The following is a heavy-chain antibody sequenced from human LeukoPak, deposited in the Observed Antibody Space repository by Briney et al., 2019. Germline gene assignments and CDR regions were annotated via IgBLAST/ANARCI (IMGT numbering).Heavy chain of an antibody. CDR1: GFSLSTYG. V-gene: IGHV3-23*01. Sequence: GGSLRLSCAASGFSLSTYGVSWVRQPPGKGLEWVSGITGTGGSTYYADSVTGRFTVSRDTSKNTLYLQMNSLRAEDTAIYYCAKDHGTAVAGFYYWGQGTLVTVSS. CDR2: ITGTGGST. J-gene: IGHJ4*02. CDR3: AKDHGTAVAGFYY. D-gene: IGHD6-19*01.